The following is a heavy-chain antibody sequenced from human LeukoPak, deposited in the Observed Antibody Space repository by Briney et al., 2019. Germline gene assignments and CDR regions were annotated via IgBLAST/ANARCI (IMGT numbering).Heavy chain of an antibody. J-gene: IGHJ4*02. Sequence: GGSLRLSCAASGFTVSSNYMSWDRQAPGKGLEWVSVIYSGGSTYYADSVKGRFTISRDNSKNTLYLQMNSLRAEDTAVYYCARTTPSIVGATGFDYWGQGTLVTVSS. V-gene: IGHV3-53*01. D-gene: IGHD1-26*01. CDR2: IYSGGST. CDR3: ARTTPSIVGATGFDY. CDR1: GFTVSSNY.